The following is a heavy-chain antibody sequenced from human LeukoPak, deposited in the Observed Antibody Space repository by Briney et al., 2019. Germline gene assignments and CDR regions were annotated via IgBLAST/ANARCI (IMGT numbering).Heavy chain of an antibody. J-gene: IGHJ4*02. Sequence: GGSLLLSCAASGFTFTNYWMSWVRQAPGKGLELVANIKQDRSEKYYVDSVKGRFTISRDNAKNSLYLQMNSLRAEDTAVYYCARLREIPVFGVVTKSTSYFDYWGQGTLVTVSS. CDR3: ARLREIPVFGVVTKSTSYFDY. CDR1: GFTFTNYW. V-gene: IGHV3-7*01. D-gene: IGHD3-3*01. CDR2: IKQDRSEK.